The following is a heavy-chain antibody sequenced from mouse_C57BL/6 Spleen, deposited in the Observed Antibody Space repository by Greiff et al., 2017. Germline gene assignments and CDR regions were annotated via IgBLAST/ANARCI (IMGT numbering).Heavy chain of an antibody. V-gene: IGHV1-82*01. J-gene: IGHJ2*01. D-gene: IGHD1-1*01. Sequence: QVQLQQSGPELVKPGASVKISCKASGYAFSSSWMNWVKQRPGKGLEWIGRIYPGDGDTNYNGKFKGKATLTADKSSSTAYMQLSSLTSEDSAVYFCARAGSPYGSSYEDYWGQGTTLTVSS. CDR3: ARAGSPYGSSYEDY. CDR2: IYPGDGDT. CDR1: GYAFSSSW.